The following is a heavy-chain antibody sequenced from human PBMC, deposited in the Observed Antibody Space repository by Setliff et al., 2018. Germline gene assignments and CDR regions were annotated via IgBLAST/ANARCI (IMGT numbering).Heavy chain of an antibody. CDR3: AAGLGYSGYDATKGSGWYFDY. V-gene: IGHV4-59*08. CDR1: GGSINSHY. Sequence: SETLSLTCIVSGGSINSHYWSWIRQPPGKGLEWIGSIYYSGSTYYNPSLKSRVTISVDTSKNQFSLKLSSVTAADTAVYYCAAGLGYSGYDATKGSGWYFDYWGQGTLVTVSS. J-gene: IGHJ4*02. CDR2: IYYSGST. D-gene: IGHD5-12*01.